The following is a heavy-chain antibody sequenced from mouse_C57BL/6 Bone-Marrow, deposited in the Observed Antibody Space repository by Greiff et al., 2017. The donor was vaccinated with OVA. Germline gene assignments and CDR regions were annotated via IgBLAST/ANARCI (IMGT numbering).Heavy chain of an antibody. V-gene: IGHV14-4*01. J-gene: IGHJ4*01. CDR1: GFNIKDDY. CDR2: IDPENGDT. CDR3: TTRSLYCDPLCSAMDY. Sequence: EVQLQQSGAELVRPGASVKLSCTASGFNIKDDYMHWVKQRPEQGLEWIGWIDPENGDTEYASKFQGKATITADTSSNTAYLQLSSLSSETTAVYYCTTRSLYCDPLCSAMDYEGQGTSVTVSS. D-gene: IGHD2-4*01.